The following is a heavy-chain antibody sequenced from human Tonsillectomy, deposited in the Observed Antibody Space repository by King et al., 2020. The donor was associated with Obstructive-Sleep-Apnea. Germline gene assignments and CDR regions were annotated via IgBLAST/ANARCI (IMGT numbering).Heavy chain of an antibody. CDR1: GFTFSSYA. Sequence: VQLVESGGGMAQPGGSLRLSCAASGFTFSSYAISWVRQAPGKGLEWVSAINTRGTTFYAGSVRGRFTISRDNSKYTVDLQVNSLRAEDTALYYCGKEGGGSGVYWVDSWGQGTLVTVSS. CDR2: INTRGTT. J-gene: IGHJ4*02. CDR3: GKEGGGSGVYWVDS. V-gene: IGHV3-23*04. D-gene: IGHD3-10*01.